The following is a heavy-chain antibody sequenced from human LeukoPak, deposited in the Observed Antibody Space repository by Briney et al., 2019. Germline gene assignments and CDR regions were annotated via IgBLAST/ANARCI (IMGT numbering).Heavy chain of an antibody. CDR1: GFTFSSYE. Sequence: TGGSLRLSCAASGFTFSSYEMNWVRQAPGKGLEWVSYIRSSGSTIYYADSVKGRFTISRDNAKNSLYLQRNSLRAQHTALYYCARDAVGARVDAFDIWGQGTMVTVSS. J-gene: IGHJ3*02. CDR2: IRSSGSTI. CDR3: ARDAVGARVDAFDI. V-gene: IGHV3-48*03. D-gene: IGHD1-26*01.